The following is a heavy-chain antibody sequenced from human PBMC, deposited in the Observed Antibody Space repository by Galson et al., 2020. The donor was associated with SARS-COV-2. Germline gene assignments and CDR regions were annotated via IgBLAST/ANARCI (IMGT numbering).Heavy chain of an antibody. CDR2: IKTKTDGGTT. CDR3: TFRFDV. V-gene: IGHV3-15*01. CDR1: GFTFTNAW. J-gene: IGHJ5*02. Sequence: GESLKISCAPSGFTFTNAWMTWVRQAPGKGLEWVGRIKTKTDGGTTDYAAPVKGRFTISRDESKHTLYLQMSSLRTEDTGVYYCTFRFDVWGQGTLVTVSS.